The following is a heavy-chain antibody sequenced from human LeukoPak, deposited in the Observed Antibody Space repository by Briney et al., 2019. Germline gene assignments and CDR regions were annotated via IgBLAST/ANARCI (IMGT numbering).Heavy chain of an antibody. J-gene: IGHJ6*03. CDR3: AALVVPSTNLRNYYYYYMDV. V-gene: IGHV1-58*02. CDR1: GFTFTSSA. CDR2: SVVGNGKT. Sequence: GTSVKVSCKASGFTFTSSAMQWVRQARGQRLEWIGWSVVGNGKTNYAQKFQERVTITRDMSTTTAYMELSSLRSEDTAVYYCAALVVPSTNLRNYYYYYMDVWGKGTTVTVSS. D-gene: IGHD3-16*02.